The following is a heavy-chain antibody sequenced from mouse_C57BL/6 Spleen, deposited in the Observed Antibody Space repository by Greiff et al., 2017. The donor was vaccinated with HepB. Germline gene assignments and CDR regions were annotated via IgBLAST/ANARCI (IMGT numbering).Heavy chain of an antibody. D-gene: IGHD2-5*01. Sequence: EVKLVESEGGLVQPGSSMKLSCTASGFTFSDYYMAWVRQVPEKGLEWVANINYDGSSTYYLDSLKSRFIISRDNAKNTLYLQMSSLKSEDTATYYCARVYSIYGGSMDYWGKGTTVTVSS. J-gene: IGHJ4*01. V-gene: IGHV5-16*01. CDR3: ARVYSIYGGSMDY. CDR1: GFTFSDYY. CDR2: INYDGSST.